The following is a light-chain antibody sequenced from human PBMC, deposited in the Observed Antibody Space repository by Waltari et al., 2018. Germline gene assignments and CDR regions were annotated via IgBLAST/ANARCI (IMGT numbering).Light chain of an antibody. Sequence: DIVMTQSPDSLAVSLGERATINCKSSQSVLYTSDNKNYLAWYQQRPGQPPKLLIYWASTRVSGVPDRFSGSGSGTDFTRTISSLQAEDVAVYYCQQYYGTPQFTFGPGTRVDIK. J-gene: IGKJ3*01. CDR2: WAS. V-gene: IGKV4-1*01. CDR1: QSVLYTSDNKNY. CDR3: QQYYGTPQFT.